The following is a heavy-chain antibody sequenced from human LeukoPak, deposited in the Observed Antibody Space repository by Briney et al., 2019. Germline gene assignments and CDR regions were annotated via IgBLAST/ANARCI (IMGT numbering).Heavy chain of an antibody. CDR2: IYYSGST. V-gene: IGHV4-39*01. J-gene: IGHJ4*02. CDR1: GDSISSSSYY. Sequence: KPSETLSLTCTVSGDSISSSSYYWVWLRQPPGKGLEWIATIYYSGSTYYNPSLKSRVTISVVTSKNQFSLKLSSVTAADTAMYYCARYWGPYDNSGAYFDYWGQGTLVTVSS. CDR3: ARYWGPYDNSGAYFDY. D-gene: IGHD3-22*01.